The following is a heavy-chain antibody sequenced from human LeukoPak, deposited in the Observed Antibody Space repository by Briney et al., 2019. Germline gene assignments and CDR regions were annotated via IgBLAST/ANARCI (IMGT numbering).Heavy chain of an antibody. Sequence: GGSLRLSCAASGFTFSSYSMNWVRQAPGKGLEWVSSISSSSSYIYYADSVKGRFTISRDNSKNTLYLQMNSLRAEDTAVYYCASLWFGELFPNDAFDIWGQGTMVTVSS. CDR3: ASLWFGELFPNDAFDI. CDR2: ISSSSSYI. CDR1: GFTFSSYS. V-gene: IGHV3-21*01. D-gene: IGHD3-10*01. J-gene: IGHJ3*02.